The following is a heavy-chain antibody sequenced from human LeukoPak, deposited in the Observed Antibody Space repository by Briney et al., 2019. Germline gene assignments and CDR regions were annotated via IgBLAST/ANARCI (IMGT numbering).Heavy chain of an antibody. Sequence: SETLSLTRTVSGGSISSYYWSWIRQPPGKGLEWIGYIYYSGSTNYNPSLKSRVTISVDTSKNQFSLKLSSVTAADTAVYYCARGYDWLPAYFDYWGQGTLVTVSS. CDR1: GGSISSYY. D-gene: IGHD3-9*01. CDR3: ARGYDWLPAYFDY. J-gene: IGHJ4*02. V-gene: IGHV4-59*01. CDR2: IYYSGST.